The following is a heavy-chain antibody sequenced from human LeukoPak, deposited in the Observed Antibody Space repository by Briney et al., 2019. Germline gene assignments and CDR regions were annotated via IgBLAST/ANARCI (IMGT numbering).Heavy chain of an antibody. CDR3: ARGKTRGLDY. CDR1: GFTFSSYP. V-gene: IGHV3-64*01. CDR2: ISSNGDST. J-gene: IGHJ4*02. Sequence: GGSLRLSCATSGFTFSSYPMYWVRQAPGKGLEYVLGISSNGDSTYYANSVKGRFTISRDNSMNTLYVQMGSLRPEDMAVSYCARGKTRGLDYWGQGTLVTVSS.